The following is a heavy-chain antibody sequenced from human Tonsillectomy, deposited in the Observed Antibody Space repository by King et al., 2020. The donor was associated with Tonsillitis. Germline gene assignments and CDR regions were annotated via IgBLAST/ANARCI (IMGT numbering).Heavy chain of an antibody. D-gene: IGHD3-10*01. Sequence: ITLKESGPTLVKPTQTLTLTCTFSGFSLSTSGVGVGWIRQPPGKALKWLALLYWDDCERFSPSLKSRLTITKDSPKSQVVLTMTNMDPVDTATYYCAHSPFERGYFDLWGRGTLVTVSS. CDR2: LYWDDCE. V-gene: IGHV2-5*02. CDR3: AHSPFERGYFDL. J-gene: IGHJ2*01. CDR1: GFSLSTSGVG.